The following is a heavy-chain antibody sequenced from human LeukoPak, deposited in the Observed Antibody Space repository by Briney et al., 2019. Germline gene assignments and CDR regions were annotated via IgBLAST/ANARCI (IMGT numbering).Heavy chain of an antibody. CDR3: VRGPHIAATSY. Sequence: GGSLRPSCAASGFTFSSYSMNWVRQAPGKGLEWVSYISSSSSTIYYADSVKGRFTISRDNAKNSLYLQMNSLRAEDTAVYYCVRGPHIAATSYWGQGTLVTVSS. CDR2: ISSSSSTI. CDR1: GFTFSSYS. J-gene: IGHJ4*02. D-gene: IGHD6-25*01. V-gene: IGHV3-48*01.